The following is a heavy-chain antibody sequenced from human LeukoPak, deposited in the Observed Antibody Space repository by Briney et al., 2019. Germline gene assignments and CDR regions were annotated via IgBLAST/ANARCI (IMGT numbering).Heavy chain of an antibody. V-gene: IGHV4-34*01. CDR1: GGSFSGYY. CDR2: INHSGST. Sequence: SETLSLTCAVYGGSFSGYYWSWIRQPPGKGLEWIGEINHSGSTNYNPSLKSRVTISVDTSKNQFSLKLSSVTAADTAVYYCARDGVVTAIHYYYYMDVWGKGTTVTVSS. CDR3: ARDGVVTAIHYYYYMDV. J-gene: IGHJ6*03. D-gene: IGHD2-21*02.